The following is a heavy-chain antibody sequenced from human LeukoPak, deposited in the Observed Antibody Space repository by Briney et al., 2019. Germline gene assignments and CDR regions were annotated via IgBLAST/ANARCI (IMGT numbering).Heavy chain of an antibody. V-gene: IGHV1-2*02. J-gene: IGHJ5*02. D-gene: IGHD4-11*01. CDR1: GYTFTGYY. CDR2: INPNSGGT. CDR3: ARGRYSNYPYRGTDWFDP. Sequence: ASVKVSCKASGYTFTGYYMHWVRQAPGQRLEWMGWINPNSGGTNYAQKFQGRVTMTRDTSISTAYMELSRLRSDDTAVYYCARGRYSNYPYRGTDWFDPWGQGTLVTVSS.